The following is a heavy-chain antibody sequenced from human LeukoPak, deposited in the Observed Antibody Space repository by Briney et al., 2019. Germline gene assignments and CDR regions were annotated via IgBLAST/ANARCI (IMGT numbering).Heavy chain of an antibody. CDR3: ARAMGVVDY. D-gene: IGHD2-21*01. CDR1: GFTFSSYE. Sequence: AGGSLRLSCAASGFTFSSYEMNWVRQAPGKGLEWVSYISSSGSTIYYADSVKGRFTISRDNAKNSLYLQMNSLRAEDTAVYYCARAMGVVDYWGQGTLVTVSS. CDR2: ISSSGSTI. J-gene: IGHJ4*02. V-gene: IGHV3-48*03.